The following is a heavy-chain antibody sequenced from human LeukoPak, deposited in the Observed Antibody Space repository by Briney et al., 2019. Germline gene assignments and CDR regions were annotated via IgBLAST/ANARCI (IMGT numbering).Heavy chain of an antibody. D-gene: IGHD6-13*01. Sequence: GGSLRLSCAASGFTFSSYSMNWVRQAPGKGLEWVSYISSSSSYVYYADSVKGRFTISRDNAKNSLYLQMNSLRAEDTAVYYCARGQYSSSSYFDYWGQGTLVTVSS. CDR2: ISSSSSYV. V-gene: IGHV3-21*05. CDR3: ARGQYSSSSYFDY. CDR1: GFTFSSYS. J-gene: IGHJ4*02.